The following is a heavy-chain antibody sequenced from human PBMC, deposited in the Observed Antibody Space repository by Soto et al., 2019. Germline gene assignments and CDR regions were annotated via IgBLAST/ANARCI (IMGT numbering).Heavy chain of an antibody. CDR1: GFTFSSYG. V-gene: IGHV3-30*18. CDR2: ISYDGSNK. CDR3: AKDRGTDYYYYGMDV. J-gene: IGHJ6*02. Sequence: QVQLVESGGGVVQPVRSLRLSCAASGFTFSSYGMHWVRQAPGKGLEWVAVISYDGSNKYYADSVKGRFTISRDNSKNTLYLQMNSLRAEDTAVYYCAKDRGTDYYYYGMDVWGQGTTVTVSS. D-gene: IGHD3-10*01.